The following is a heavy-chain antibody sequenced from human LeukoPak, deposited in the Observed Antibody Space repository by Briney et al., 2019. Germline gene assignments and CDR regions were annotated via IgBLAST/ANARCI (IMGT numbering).Heavy chain of an antibody. CDR3: ARAGGLWFGESLLDY. D-gene: IGHD3-10*01. J-gene: IGHJ4*02. CDR2: LSGGCDST. V-gene: IGHV3-23*01. Sequence: GGPLRLFCAASGFTFTTYAMNWVRQAPGEGLVGVSALSGGCDSTYVADSVKGRFTISRDNSKNTLYLQMNSLRAEDTAVYYCARAGGLWFGESLLDYWGQGTLVTVSS. CDR1: GFTFTTYA.